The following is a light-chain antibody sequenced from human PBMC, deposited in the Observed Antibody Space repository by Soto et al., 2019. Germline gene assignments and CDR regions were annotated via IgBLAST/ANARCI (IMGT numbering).Light chain of an antibody. J-gene: IGKJ5*01. V-gene: IGKV1-39*01. CDR1: QSISSY. Sequence: DIQMTQSPSSLSASVGDRVTITCRASQSISSYLNWYQQKPGKAPKLLIYAASSLQSGVPSRFSGSGSGTDFTLTISSLQPEDFATCYCQQSYSTPITFGQGTRLENK. CDR2: AAS. CDR3: QQSYSTPIT.